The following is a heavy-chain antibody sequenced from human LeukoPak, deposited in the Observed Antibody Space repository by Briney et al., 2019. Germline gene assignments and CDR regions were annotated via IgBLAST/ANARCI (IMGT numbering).Heavy chain of an antibody. D-gene: IGHD3-10*01. V-gene: IGHV1-2*02. J-gene: IGHJ6*02. Sequence: ASVKVSCKASGYTFTGYYMHWVRQAPGQGLEWMGWINPNSGGTNYAQKLQGRVTMTTDTSTSTAYMELRSLRSDDTAVYYCAGTRVYGSGSYLDYNYYGMDVWGQGTTVTVSS. CDR1: GYTFTGYY. CDR3: AGTRVYGSGSYLDYNYYGMDV. CDR2: INPNSGGT.